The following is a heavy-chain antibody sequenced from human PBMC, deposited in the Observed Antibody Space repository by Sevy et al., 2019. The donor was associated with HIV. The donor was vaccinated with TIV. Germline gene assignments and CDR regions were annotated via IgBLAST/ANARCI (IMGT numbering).Heavy chain of an antibody. CDR1: GGSISSYY. D-gene: IGHD3-3*01. V-gene: IGHV4-4*07. J-gene: IGHJ6*02. Sequence: SETLSLTCTVSGGSISSYYWSWIRQPAGKGLEWIGRIYTSGSTNYNPSLKSRVTMSVDTSKNQFSLKLSSVTAADTAVNYCAREPPDYDFWSGYYFGSPNYYYGMDVWGQGTTVTVSS. CDR3: AREPPDYDFWSGYYFGSPNYYYGMDV. CDR2: IYTSGST.